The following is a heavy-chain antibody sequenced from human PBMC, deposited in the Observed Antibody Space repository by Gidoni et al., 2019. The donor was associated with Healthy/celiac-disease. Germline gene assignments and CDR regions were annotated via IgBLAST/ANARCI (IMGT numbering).Heavy chain of an antibody. CDR2: IYTSGST. V-gene: IGHV4-61*02. J-gene: IGHJ5*02. CDR3: ARGGYCSGGSCYSGDWFDP. CDR1: GGSISSGSYY. D-gene: IGHD2-15*01. Sequence: QVQLQESGPGLVKPSQTLSLTCTVSGGSISSGSYYWSWIRQPAGKGLEWIGRIYTSGSTNYNPSLKSRVTMSVDTSKNQFSRKLSSVTAADTAVYYCARGGYCSGGSCYSGDWFDPWGQGTLVTVSS.